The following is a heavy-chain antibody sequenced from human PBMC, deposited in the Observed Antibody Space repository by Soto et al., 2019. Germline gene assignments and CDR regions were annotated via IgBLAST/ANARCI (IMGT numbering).Heavy chain of an antibody. J-gene: IGHJ4*02. CDR1: GFTFSNAW. CDR3: TTVSLAAVADKGGDY. Sequence: EVQLVESGGGLVKPGGSLRLSCAASGFTFSNAWMSWVRQAPGKGLEWVGRIKSKTDGGTTDYAAPVKGRFTISRDDSKNTLYLQMNSLKTEDTAVYYCTTVSLAAVADKGGDYWGQGTLVTVSS. V-gene: IGHV3-15*01. D-gene: IGHD6-13*01. CDR2: IKSKTDGGTT.